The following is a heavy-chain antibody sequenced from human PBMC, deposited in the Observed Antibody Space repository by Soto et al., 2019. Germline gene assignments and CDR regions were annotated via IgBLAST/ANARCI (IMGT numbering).Heavy chain of an antibody. CDR3: ASTIDYYGSGSYHY. CDR2: IYYSGST. CDR1: GGSISSSSYY. D-gene: IGHD3-10*01. J-gene: IGHJ4*02. V-gene: IGHV4-39*01. Sequence: QLQLQESGPGLVKPSETLSLTCTVSGGSISSSSYYWGWLRQPPGKGLEWIGIIYYSGSTYYNPSFKSQVPISVDTSKNQFSIKLRSVTAADTAVYYCASTIDYYGSGSYHYWGQGTLVTVSS.